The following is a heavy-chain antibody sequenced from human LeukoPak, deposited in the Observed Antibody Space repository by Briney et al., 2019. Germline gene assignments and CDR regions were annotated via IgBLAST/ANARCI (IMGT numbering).Heavy chain of an antibody. CDR1: GYTFTSYY. D-gene: IGHD3-10*01. J-gene: IGHJ6*02. CDR2: INPSGGST. CDR3: ARDREYGSGSYSYGMDV. V-gene: IGHV1-46*01. Sequence: EASVKVSCKASGYTFTSYYMHWVRQAPGQGLEWMGIINPSGGSTSYAQKFQGRVTMTRDTSTSTVYMELSSLRSEDTAVYYCARDREYGSGSYSYGMDVWGQGTTVTVSS.